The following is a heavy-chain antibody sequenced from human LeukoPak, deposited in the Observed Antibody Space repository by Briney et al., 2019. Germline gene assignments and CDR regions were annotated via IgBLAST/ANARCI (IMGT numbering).Heavy chain of an antibody. CDR3: ARAGDYGDYGGYYFDY. J-gene: IGHJ4*02. CDR2: IYHSGST. D-gene: IGHD4-17*01. CDR1: GGSISSYY. Sequence: SETLSLTCTVSGGSISSYYWGWIRQPPGKGLEWIGSIYHSGSTYYNPSLKSRVTISVDTSKNQFSLKLSSVTAADTAVYYCARAGDYGDYGGYYFDYWGQGTLVTVSS. V-gene: IGHV4-38-2*02.